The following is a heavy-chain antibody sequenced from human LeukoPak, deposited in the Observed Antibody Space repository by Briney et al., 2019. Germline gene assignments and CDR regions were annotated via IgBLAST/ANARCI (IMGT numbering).Heavy chain of an antibody. D-gene: IGHD3-10*01. Sequence: SETLSLTCTVSGASIGSSNYYWAWIRQPPGKGLEWIGSIYYTGITYKNPSLKGRITISVDTSRNEFSLKLNSVTAADTAVYYCASRSGGDYWGQGTLVTVSS. CDR3: ASRSGGDY. V-gene: IGHV4-39*01. J-gene: IGHJ4*02. CDR2: IYYTGIT. CDR1: GASIGSSNYY.